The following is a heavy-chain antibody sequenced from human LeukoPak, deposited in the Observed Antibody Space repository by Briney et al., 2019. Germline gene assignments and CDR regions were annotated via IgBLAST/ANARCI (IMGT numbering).Heavy chain of an antibody. CDR1: GGSISSYY. CDR3: ARGTWIQLWLPRGYYFDY. V-gene: IGHV4-59*01. CDR2: IYYSGST. D-gene: IGHD5-18*01. Sequence: SETLSLTCTVSGGSISSYYWSWIRQPPGKGLEWIGYIYYSGSTNYNPSLKSRVTISVDTSKNQFSLKLSSMTAADTAVYYCARGTWIQLWLPRGYYFDYWGQGTLVTVSS. J-gene: IGHJ4*02.